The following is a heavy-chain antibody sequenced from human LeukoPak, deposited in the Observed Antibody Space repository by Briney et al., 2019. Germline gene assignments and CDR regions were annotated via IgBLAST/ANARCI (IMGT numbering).Heavy chain of an antibody. J-gene: IGHJ4*02. CDR1: GFTFSSYG. V-gene: IGHV3-30*18. CDR2: ISYDGSNK. D-gene: IGHD6-6*01. CDR3: AKDEISGFAARRPPIGY. Sequence: PGGSLRLSCAASGFTFSSYGMHWVRQAPGKGLEWVAVISYDGSNKYYADSVKGRFTISRDNSKNTLYLQMNSLRAEDTAVYYCAKDEISGFAARRPPIGYWGQGTLVTVSS.